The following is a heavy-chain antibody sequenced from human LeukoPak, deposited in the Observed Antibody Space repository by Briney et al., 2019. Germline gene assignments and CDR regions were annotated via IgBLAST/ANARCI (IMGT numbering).Heavy chain of an antibody. V-gene: IGHV3-33*06. CDR1: GFTFSSYG. J-gene: IGHJ4*02. Sequence: PGGSLRLSCATSGFTFSSYGIHWVRQAPGKGLEWVAVIWYDGSKTYYADSVKGRFTISRDNSKNTLYLQMNSLRAEDTAVYYCAKDRGAGDIVVVPSYWGQGTLVTVSS. D-gene: IGHD2-2*01. CDR3: AKDRGAGDIVVVPSY. CDR2: IWYDGSKT.